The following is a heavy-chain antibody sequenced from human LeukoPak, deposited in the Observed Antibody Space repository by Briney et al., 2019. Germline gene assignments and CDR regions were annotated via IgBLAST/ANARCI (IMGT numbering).Heavy chain of an antibody. J-gene: IGHJ4*02. CDR2: INPSGGST. V-gene: IGHV1-46*01. D-gene: IGHD4-17*01. CDR3: ARGQTTVTTPYYFDY. Sequence: ASVKVSCKASGYTFTSYYMHWVRQAPGQGLEWMGIINPSGGSTSYAQKFQGRVTMTRGTSTSTVYMELSSLRSEDTAVYYCARGQTTVTTPYYFDYWGQGTLVTVSS. CDR1: GYTFTSYY.